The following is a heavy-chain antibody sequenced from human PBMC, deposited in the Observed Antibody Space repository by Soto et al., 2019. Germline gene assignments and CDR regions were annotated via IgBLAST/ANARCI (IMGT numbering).Heavy chain of an antibody. CDR1: GYTFTSYA. CDR3: AISHPHPLNDYGDYVGIDS. CDR2: INAGNGKT. J-gene: IGHJ4*02. V-gene: IGHV1-3*01. Sequence: ASVKVSCKAAGYTFTSYAMHCLRQAPGQRLEWMGWINAGNGKTIYSQKFQGRVTITVDTSTSTAYMELSSLRSEDTAVYYCAISHPHPLNDYGDYVGIDSWGQGTLVPV. D-gene: IGHD4-17*01.